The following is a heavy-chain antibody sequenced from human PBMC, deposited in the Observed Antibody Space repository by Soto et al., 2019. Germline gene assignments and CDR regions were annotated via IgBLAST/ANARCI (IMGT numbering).Heavy chain of an antibody. CDR2: IYSGGDT. J-gene: IGHJ4*02. D-gene: IGHD5-12*01. Sequence: GSLRLSCAASGFTVSSNYMSWVRQAPGKGLEWVSAIYSGGDTYYANSVKGRFTISRDNSKNTLYLQMNSLRAEDTAVYYCARDDVGRSGYGSFDYWGQGTLVTVSS. V-gene: IGHV3-66*01. CDR3: ARDDVGRSGYGSFDY. CDR1: GFTVSSNY.